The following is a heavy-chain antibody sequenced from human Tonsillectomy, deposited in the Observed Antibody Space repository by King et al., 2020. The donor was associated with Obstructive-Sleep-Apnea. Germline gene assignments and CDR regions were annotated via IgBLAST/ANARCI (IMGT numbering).Heavy chain of an antibody. CDR3: AKEGGGSGIYWVDS. Sequence: VQLVESGGGMVQPGGSLRLSCLASGFTFSSYAISWVRQAPGKGLEWVSAINTRGTTFYAASVGGRFTISRDNSKYTVNLQVKSLRAADTALYYCAKEGGGSGIYWVDSWGQGTLVTVSS. D-gene: IGHD3-10*01. J-gene: IGHJ4*02. V-gene: IGHV3-23*04. CDR2: INTRGTT. CDR1: GFTFSSYA.